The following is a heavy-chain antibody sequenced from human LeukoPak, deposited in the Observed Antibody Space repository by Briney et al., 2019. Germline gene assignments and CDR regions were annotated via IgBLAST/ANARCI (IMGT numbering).Heavy chain of an antibody. CDR3: AKTNTRYYDSSGYYFDY. Sequence: GGSLRLSCAASGFTFSDYYMSWIRQAPGKGLEWVSYISSSGSTIYYADSVKGRFTISRDNAKNSLYLQMNSLRAEDTAVYYCAKTNTRYYDSSGYYFDYWGQGTLVTVSS. V-gene: IGHV3-11*01. CDR2: ISSSGSTI. J-gene: IGHJ4*02. CDR1: GFTFSDYY. D-gene: IGHD3-22*01.